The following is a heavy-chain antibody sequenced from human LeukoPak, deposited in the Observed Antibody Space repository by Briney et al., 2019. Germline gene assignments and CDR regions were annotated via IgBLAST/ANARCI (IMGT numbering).Heavy chain of an antibody. CDR1: RDSLSGYY. J-gene: IGHJ3*02. CDR3: ARFSRSYDDAFDI. D-gene: IGHD1-26*01. CDR2: INHSGST. Sequence: SEALSHTCAVYRDSLSGYYWRSIRQPPGKGLEWIGEINHSGSTNYNPSLKSRVTISVDTSKNQFSLKLSSETAADTAVYYCARFSRSYDDAFDIWGQGTMVTVSS. V-gene: IGHV4-34*01.